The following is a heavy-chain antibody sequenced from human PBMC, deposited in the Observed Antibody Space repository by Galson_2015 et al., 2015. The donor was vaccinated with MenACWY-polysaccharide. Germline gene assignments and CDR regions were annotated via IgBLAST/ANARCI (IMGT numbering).Heavy chain of an antibody. CDR1: GFTFSTYW. Sequence: SLRLSCAASGFTFSTYWMSWVRQAPGKGLEWVANIKPDGSDKYYVDSVKGRFTISRDNAKNSLHLQMNGLRAEDTAIFFCARATYNGGWYPDYFDYWGQGALVTVSS. CDR3: ARATYNGGWYPDYFDY. D-gene: IGHD6-19*01. CDR2: IKPDGSDK. J-gene: IGHJ4*02. V-gene: IGHV3-7*01.